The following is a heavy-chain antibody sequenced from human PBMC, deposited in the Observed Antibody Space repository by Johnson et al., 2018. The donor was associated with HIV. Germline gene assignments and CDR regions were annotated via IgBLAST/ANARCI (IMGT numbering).Heavy chain of an antibody. CDR1: GFTFDDYG. Sequence: VQLVESGGGVVRPGGSLRLSCAASGFTFDDYGMSWVRQAPGKGLEWVANIKQDGSETYSVDSVKGRFTISRDNAKNTLYLQMNSLRAEDTAVYYCAKGKQLSQDAFDIWGQGTMVTVSS. V-gene: IGHV3-7*01. J-gene: IGHJ3*02. CDR3: AKGKQLSQDAFDI. D-gene: IGHD6-13*01. CDR2: IKQDGSET.